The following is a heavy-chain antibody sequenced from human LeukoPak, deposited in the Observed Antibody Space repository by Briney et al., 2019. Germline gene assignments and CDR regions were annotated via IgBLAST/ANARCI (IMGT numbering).Heavy chain of an antibody. D-gene: IGHD4-23*01. CDR3: ARAGDYGINSLPD. CDR1: GGTFSRYA. CDR2: IIPLVGIP. J-gene: IGHJ4*02. V-gene: IGHV1-69*04. Sequence: ASVKVSCKASGGTFSRYAINWVRQAPGQGLEWVGRIIPLVGIPNYPQKFQGRVTITADKATSTAYMDLSSLTSEDTAVYYCARAGDYGINSLPDWGQGTLVIVSS.